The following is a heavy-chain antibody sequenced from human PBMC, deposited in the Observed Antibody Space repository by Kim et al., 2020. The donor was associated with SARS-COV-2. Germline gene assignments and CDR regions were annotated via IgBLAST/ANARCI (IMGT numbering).Heavy chain of an antibody. Sequence: SETLSLTCAVYGGSFSGYHWTWIRQPPGKGLEWIGQINHSGSTNCNPSLKSRVTISLDTSKNQFSLKLRSVTAADTAVYYYARGRAGVVPSPILGIGPHYDFYAMDVWGQGTTVTVS. V-gene: IGHV4-34*01. CDR2: INHSGST. D-gene: IGHD2-2*02. CDR3: ARGRAGVVPSPILGIGPHYDFYAMDV. CDR1: GGSFSGYH. J-gene: IGHJ6*02.